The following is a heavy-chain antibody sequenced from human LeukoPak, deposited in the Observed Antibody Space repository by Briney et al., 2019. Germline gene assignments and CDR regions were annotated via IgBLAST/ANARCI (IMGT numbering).Heavy chain of an antibody. CDR1: GGSISSYY. V-gene: IGHV4-59*08. CDR3: ARHRSSGWYSRRNYYYYMDV. D-gene: IGHD6-19*01. CDR2: IYYSGST. Sequence: PSETLSLTCTVSGGSISSYYWSWIRQPPGKGLEWIGYIYYSGSTNYNPSLKSRVTISVDTSKNRFSLKLSSVTAADTAVYYSARHRSSGWYSRRNYYYYMDVWGKGTTVTVSS. J-gene: IGHJ6*03.